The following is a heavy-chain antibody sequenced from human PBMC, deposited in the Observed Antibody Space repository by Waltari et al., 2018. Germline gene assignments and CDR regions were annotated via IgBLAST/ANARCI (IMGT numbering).Heavy chain of an antibody. Sequence: QVQLQESGPGLVKPSETLSLTCTVSGGSISSYYWSWIRQPPGKGLEWIGYIYSSGSTNYNPSLKSRVTISVDTSKNQFSLKLSSVTAADTAVYYCARSPRYSGSYGYWGQGTLVTVSS. D-gene: IGHD1-26*01. CDR3: ARSPRYSGSYGY. CDR2: IYSSGST. CDR1: GGSISSYY. V-gene: IGHV4-59*01. J-gene: IGHJ4*02.